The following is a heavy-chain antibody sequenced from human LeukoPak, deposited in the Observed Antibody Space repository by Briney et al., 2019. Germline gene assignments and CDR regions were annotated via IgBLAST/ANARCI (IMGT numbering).Heavy chain of an antibody. V-gene: IGHV5-51*01. CDR1: GYSFTNYW. J-gene: IGHJ3*02. CDR3: ASTVEMATQSRAFDI. CDR2: IYPGDSDT. D-gene: IGHD5-24*01. Sequence: GESLKTSCKGSGYSFTNYWIGWVRQMPGKGLEWMGIIYPGDSDTRYSPSFQGQVTISADKSISTAYLQWSSLKASDTAMYYCASTVEMATQSRAFDIWGQGTMVTVSS.